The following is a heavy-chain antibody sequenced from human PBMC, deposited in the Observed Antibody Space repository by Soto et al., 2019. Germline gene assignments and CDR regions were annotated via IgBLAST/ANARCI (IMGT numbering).Heavy chain of an antibody. CDR2: INPNSGGT. D-gene: IGHD5-12*01. V-gene: IGHV1-2*02. CDR3: ARVGGCGYSGYARVYHYFDY. J-gene: IGHJ4*02. CDR1: GYTFTGYY. Sequence: ASVKVSCKASGYTFTGYYMHWVRQAPGQGLEWMGWINPNSGGTNYAQKFQGRVTMTRDTSISTAYMELSRLRSDDTAVYYCARVGGCGYSGYARVYHYFDYWGQGTLVTVSS.